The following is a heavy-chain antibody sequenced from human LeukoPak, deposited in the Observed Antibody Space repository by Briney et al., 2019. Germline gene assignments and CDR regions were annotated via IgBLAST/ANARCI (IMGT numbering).Heavy chain of an antibody. J-gene: IGHJ4*02. D-gene: IGHD3-16*01. CDR2: IYYSGST. Sequence: PSETLSLXCTVSGGSISSYYWSWNRQPPGKGLEWIGYIYYSGSTNYNPSLKSRVTISVDTSKNQFSLKLSSVTAADTAVYYCARDVLSGFDYWGQGTLVTVSS. V-gene: IGHV4-59*01. CDR1: GGSISSYY. CDR3: ARDVLSGFDY.